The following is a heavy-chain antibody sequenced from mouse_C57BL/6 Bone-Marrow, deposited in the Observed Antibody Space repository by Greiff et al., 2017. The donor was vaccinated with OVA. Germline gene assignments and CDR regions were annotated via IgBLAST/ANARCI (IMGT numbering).Heavy chain of an antibody. CDR3: VRYYDWYFDV. CDR2: IRSKSNNYAT. V-gene: IGHV10-1*01. CDR1: GFSFNTYA. J-gene: IGHJ1*03. D-gene: IGHD1-1*02. Sequence: EVKLVESGGGLVQPKGSLKLSCAASGFSFNTYAMNWVRQAPGKGLEWVARIRSKSNNYATYYADSVKDRFTISRDDSESMLYLQMNNLKTEYTAMYYCVRYYDWYFDVWGTGTTVTVSS.